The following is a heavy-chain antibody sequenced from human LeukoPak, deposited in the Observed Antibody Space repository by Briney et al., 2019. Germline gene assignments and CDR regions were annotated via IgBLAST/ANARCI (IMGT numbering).Heavy chain of an antibody. CDR3: AELGITMIGGV. D-gene: IGHD3-10*02. CDR1: GFSFSSHD. Sequence: GGSLRLSCATSGFSFSSHDMNWVRQAPGQGLEWVSGINWNGGSTGYADSVKGRFTISRDNAKNPLYLQMNSLRAEDTAVYYCAELGITMIGGVWGKGTTVTISS. V-gene: IGHV3-20*04. CDR2: INWNGGST. J-gene: IGHJ6*04.